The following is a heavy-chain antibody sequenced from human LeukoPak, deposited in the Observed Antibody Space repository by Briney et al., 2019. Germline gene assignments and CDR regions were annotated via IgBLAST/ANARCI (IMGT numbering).Heavy chain of an antibody. Sequence: PSETLSLPCAVYGGSFSGYYWSWIRQPPGKGLEWIGEINHSGSTNYNPSLKSRVTISVDTSKNQFSLKLSSVTAADTAVYYCARDAMGPLAGYYYVWYFDLWGRGTLVTVSS. D-gene: IGHD3-22*01. V-gene: IGHV4-34*01. CDR1: GGSFSGYY. J-gene: IGHJ2*01. CDR2: INHSGST. CDR3: ARDAMGPLAGYYYVWYFDL.